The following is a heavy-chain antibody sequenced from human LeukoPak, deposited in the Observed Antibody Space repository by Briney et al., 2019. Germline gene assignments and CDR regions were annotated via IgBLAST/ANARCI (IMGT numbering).Heavy chain of an antibody. V-gene: IGHV4-34*01. CDR2: INHSGST. Sequence: PSETLSLTCAVYGGSFSGYYWSWIRQPPGKGLEWIGEINHSGSTNYNPSLKSRVTISVDTSKNQFSLKLSSVTAADTAVYYCARGRGAAFGFTKFDPWGQGTLVTVSS. J-gene: IGHJ5*02. CDR1: GGSFSGYY. D-gene: IGHD3-10*01. CDR3: ARGRGAAFGFTKFDP.